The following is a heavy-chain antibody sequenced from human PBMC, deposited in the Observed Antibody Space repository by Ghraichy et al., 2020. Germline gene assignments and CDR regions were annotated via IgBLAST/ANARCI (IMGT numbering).Heavy chain of an antibody. J-gene: IGHJ4*02. CDR1: GFTFSSYW. V-gene: IGHV3-7*03. Sequence: GESLNISCAASGFTFSSYWMSWVRQAPGKGLEWVANIKQDGSEKYYVDSVKGRFTISRDNAKNSLYLQMNSLRAEDTAVYYCARGYYGSGLFDYWGQGTLVTVSS. CDR2: IKQDGSEK. D-gene: IGHD3-10*01. CDR3: ARGYYGSGLFDY.